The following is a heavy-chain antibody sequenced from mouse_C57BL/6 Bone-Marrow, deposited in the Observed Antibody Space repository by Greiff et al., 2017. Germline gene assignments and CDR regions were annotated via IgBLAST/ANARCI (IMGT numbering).Heavy chain of an antibody. CDR3: ASDYYGSSYGAY. CDR1: GYTFTDYY. Sequence: VQLQQSGPELVKPGASVKISCKASGYTFTDYYMNWVKQSHGKSLEWIGDINPNNGGTSYNQKFKGKATLTVDKSSSTAYMELRSLTSEDSAVYYCASDYYGSSYGAYWGQGTLVTVSA. J-gene: IGHJ3*01. D-gene: IGHD1-1*01. V-gene: IGHV1-26*01. CDR2: INPNNGGT.